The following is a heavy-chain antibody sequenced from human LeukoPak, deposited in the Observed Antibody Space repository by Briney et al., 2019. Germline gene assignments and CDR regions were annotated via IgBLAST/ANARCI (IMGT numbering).Heavy chain of an antibody. CDR2: INHSGST. D-gene: IGHD6-13*01. CDR1: GGSFSGYY. Sequence: PSETLSLTCAVYGGSFSGYYWSWIRQPPGKGLEWIGEINHSGSTNYNPSLKSRVTISVDTSKNQFSLKLSSVTAADTAVYYCARVTYSSSWYDYWGQGTLVTVSS. V-gene: IGHV4-34*01. J-gene: IGHJ4*02. CDR3: ARVTYSSSWYDY.